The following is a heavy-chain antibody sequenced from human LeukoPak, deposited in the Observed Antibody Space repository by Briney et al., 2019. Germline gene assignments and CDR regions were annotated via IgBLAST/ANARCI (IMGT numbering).Heavy chain of an antibody. V-gene: IGHV4-59*12. CDR3: ARDLAYYDILTSYYDAFDI. Sequence: PSETLSLTCTVSGGSISSYYWSWIRQPPGKGLEWIGDIYYSGSTNYNPSLKSRVTISVDTSKNQFSLKLSSVTAADTPVYYCARDLAYYDILTSYYDAFDIWGQGTMVTVSS. CDR1: GGSISSYY. J-gene: IGHJ3*02. CDR2: IYYSGST. D-gene: IGHD3-9*01.